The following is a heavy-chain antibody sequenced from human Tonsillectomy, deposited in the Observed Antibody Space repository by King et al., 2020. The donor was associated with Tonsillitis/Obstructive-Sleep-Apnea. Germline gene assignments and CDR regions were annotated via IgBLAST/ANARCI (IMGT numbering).Heavy chain of an antibody. CDR1: GFTFSSYG. V-gene: IGHV3-64D*06. D-gene: IGHD3-3*01. CDR3: VKDLRRSDFWSGYSYFDAFDI. CDR2: VSSNRGST. J-gene: IGHJ3*02. Sequence: VQLVESGGGLVQPGGSLRLSCSASGFTFSSYGMHWVRQAPGKGLEYVSAVSSNRGSTYYADSVKGRFTISRDNSKNTLYLQMSSLRAEDTAVYYCVKDLRRSDFWSGYSYFDAFDIWGQGTMVTVSS.